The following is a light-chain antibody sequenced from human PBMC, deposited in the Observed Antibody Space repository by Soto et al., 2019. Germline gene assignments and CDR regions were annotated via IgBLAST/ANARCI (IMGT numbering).Light chain of an antibody. V-gene: IGLV2-23*02. CDR1: SSDVGSYNL. J-gene: IGLJ2*01. CDR2: EVT. Sequence: QSALTRPASVSGSPGQSITISCTGTSSDVGSYNLVSWYQQHPGKVPKLMISEVTKRPSGVSNRFSGSKSGNTASLTISGLQAEDEADYYCCSYAGSGTYVVFGGGTKLTVL. CDR3: CSYAGSGTYVV.